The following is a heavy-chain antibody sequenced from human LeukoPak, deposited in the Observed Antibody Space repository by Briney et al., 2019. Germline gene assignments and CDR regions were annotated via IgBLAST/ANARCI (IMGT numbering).Heavy chain of an antibody. J-gene: IGHJ3*02. V-gene: IGHV3-7*01. CDR1: GFTVSSYW. CDR3: ASAGRYCSSTSCLDAFDI. D-gene: IGHD2-2*01. Sequence: GGSLRLFCAASGFTVSSYWMSWVRQAPGKGLEWVPYIKQDGNEKYYVDSVKGRFTISRDNAKNSLYLQMNSLRAEDTAVYYCASAGRYCSSTSCLDAFDIWGQGTKVTVSS. CDR2: IKQDGNEK.